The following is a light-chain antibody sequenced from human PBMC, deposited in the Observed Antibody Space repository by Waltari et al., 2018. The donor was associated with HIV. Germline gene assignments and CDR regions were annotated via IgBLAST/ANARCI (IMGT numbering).Light chain of an antibody. J-gene: IGLJ2*01. CDR2: KGT. Sequence: SYELTQPPSVSVSPGQTARIACSGAAFSSQYVYWYQKKSGQAPILVIYKGTERSPGIPERFSGATSGTTVTLTISGVQAEDEADYYCQSGDSTITPVVFGGGTKLTVL. CDR3: QSGDSTITPVV. CDR1: AFSSQY. V-gene: IGLV3-25*03.